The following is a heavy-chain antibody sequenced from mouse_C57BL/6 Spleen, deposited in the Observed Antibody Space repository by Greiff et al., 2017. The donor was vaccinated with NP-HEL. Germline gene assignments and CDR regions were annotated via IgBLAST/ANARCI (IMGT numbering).Heavy chain of an antibody. D-gene: IGHD1-1*01. CDR1: GYTFTEYT. Sequence: VKLMESGAELVKPGASVKLSCKASGYTFTEYTIHWVKQRSGQGLEWIGWFYPGSGSIKYNEKFKDKATLTADKSSSTVYMELSRLTSEDSAVYFCARHEGGYGHFDYWGQGTTLTVSS. CDR3: ARHEGGYGHFDY. V-gene: IGHV1-62-2*01. J-gene: IGHJ2*01. CDR2: FYPGSGSI.